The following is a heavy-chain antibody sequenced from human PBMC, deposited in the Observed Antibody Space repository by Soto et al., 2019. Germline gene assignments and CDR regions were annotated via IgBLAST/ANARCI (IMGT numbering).Heavy chain of an antibody. CDR1: GGSFSNFG. V-gene: IGHV1-69*13. CDR3: AREGSGYNF. D-gene: IGHD5-12*01. Sequence: SVKVSCKAYGGSFSNFGIRWVRQAPGHGLAWMGGIVPVFGRPNYAQRFRGRLTITADESTSTGYMELISLRSDDTAVYYCAREGSGYNFWGQGTQVTVSS. J-gene: IGHJ4*02. CDR2: IVPVFGRP.